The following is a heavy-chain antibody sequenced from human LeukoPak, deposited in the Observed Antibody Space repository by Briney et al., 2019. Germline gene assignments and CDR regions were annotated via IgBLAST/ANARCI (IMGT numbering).Heavy chain of an antibody. CDR2: INWNGGGP. Sequence: GGSLRLSCAASGFTFDDYGMSWVRQVPGKGLEWVSGINWNGGGPAYADSVKGRFTISRDNAKNSLYLQMNSLRDEDTDLYYCARDRYDSSGSTYYFDYWGQGTLVTVSS. V-gene: IGHV3-20*04. D-gene: IGHD3-22*01. CDR1: GFTFDDYG. CDR3: ARDRYDSSGSTYYFDY. J-gene: IGHJ4*02.